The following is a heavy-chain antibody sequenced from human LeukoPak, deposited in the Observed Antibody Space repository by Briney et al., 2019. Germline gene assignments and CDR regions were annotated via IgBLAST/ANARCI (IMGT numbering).Heavy chain of an antibody. D-gene: IGHD3-22*01. J-gene: IGHJ6*02. V-gene: IGHV4-30-4*01. CDR1: GGSISSGNYY. Sequence: PSETLSLTCTVSGGSISSGNYYWSWIRQPPGKGLEWIGYISYSGSTYYNPSLKSRVIISIDTSKNQFSLKLSSVTAADTAVYYCARFKMIINLPYYHRMEVWGQGTTVTVSS. CDR2: ISYSGST. CDR3: ARFKMIINLPYYHRMEV.